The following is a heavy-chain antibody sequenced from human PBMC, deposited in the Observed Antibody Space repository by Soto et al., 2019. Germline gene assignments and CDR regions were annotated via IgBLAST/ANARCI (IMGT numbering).Heavy chain of an antibody. J-gene: IGHJ3*02. CDR2: FDPEDGET. Sequence: ASVKVSCKVSGYTLTELSIHWVRQAPGKGLEWMGGFDPEDGETIYAQKFQGRVTMTEDTSTETAYMELSSLRSEDTAVYYFATSLYCSSTSCPPRAFDIWGQGTMVTVSS. D-gene: IGHD2-2*01. CDR3: ATSLYCSSTSCPPRAFDI. CDR1: GYTLTELS. V-gene: IGHV1-24*01.